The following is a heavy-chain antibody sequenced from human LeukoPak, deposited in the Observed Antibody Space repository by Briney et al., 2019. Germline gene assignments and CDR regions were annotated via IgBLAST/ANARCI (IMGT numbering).Heavy chain of an antibody. CDR3: ARGGGSGRYGLPFDS. D-gene: IGHD6-13*01. CDR1: GFTFSSFE. V-gene: IGHV3-48*03. Sequence: PGGSLRLSCAASGFTFSSFEMNWVRQAPGKGLEWLSYINSRGSTMYYADSVKGRFTISRDNGKNSLFLQMNSLRVEDTGVYYCARGGGSGRYGLPFDSWGQGTLVTVSS. J-gene: IGHJ4*02. CDR2: INSRGSTM.